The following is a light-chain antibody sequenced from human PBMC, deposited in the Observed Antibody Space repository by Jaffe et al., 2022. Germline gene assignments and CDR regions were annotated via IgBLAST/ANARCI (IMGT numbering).Light chain of an antibody. CDR1: QSISSY. CDR2: AAS. CDR3: QQSYSTPPVYT. Sequence: DIQMTQSPSSLSASVGDRVTITCRASQSISSYLNWYQQKPGKAPKLLIYAASSLQSGVPSRFSGSGSGTDFTLTISSLQPEDFATYYCQQSYSTPPVYTFGQGTKLEIK. V-gene: IGKV1-39*01. J-gene: IGKJ2*01.